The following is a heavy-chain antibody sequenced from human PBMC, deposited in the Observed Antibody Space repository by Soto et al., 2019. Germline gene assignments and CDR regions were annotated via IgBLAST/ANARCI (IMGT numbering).Heavy chain of an antibody. D-gene: IGHD4-17*01. CDR1: GFSLSTSGVG. CDR3: AHSLAASYFADYEPINSFDY. V-gene: IGHV2-5*02. J-gene: IGHJ4*02. CDR2: IYWDDDK. Sequence: QITLKESGPTLVKPTQTLTLTCTFSGFSLSTSGVGVGWIRQPPGKALEWLALIYWDDDKRYSPSLKSRLTNPEDPSKTQVVLTMANMEHVDTATYYCAHSLAASYFADYEPINSFDYWGQRTLVTVS.